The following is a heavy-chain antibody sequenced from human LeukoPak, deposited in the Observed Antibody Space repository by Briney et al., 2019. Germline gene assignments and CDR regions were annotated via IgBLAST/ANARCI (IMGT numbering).Heavy chain of an antibody. V-gene: IGHV3-30*02. CDR3: ARDRVVVVPAAMPDYYYYYYMDV. CDR1: GFTFSSYG. Sequence: GGSLRLSCAASGFTFSSYGMHWVRQAPGKELEWVAFIRYDGSNKYYADSVKGRFTISRDNAKNSLYLQMNSLRAEDTAVYYCARDRVVVVPAAMPDYYYYYYMDVWGKGTTVTISS. D-gene: IGHD2-2*01. J-gene: IGHJ6*03. CDR2: IRYDGSNK.